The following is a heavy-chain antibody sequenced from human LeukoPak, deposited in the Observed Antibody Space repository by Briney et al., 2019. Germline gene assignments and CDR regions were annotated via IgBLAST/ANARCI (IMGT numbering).Heavy chain of an antibody. CDR3: ARDIYDSSGYYSGYDY. V-gene: IGHV1-69*05. CDR1: GGTFSSYA. D-gene: IGHD3-22*01. Sequence: ASVKVSCKASGGTFSSYAISWVRQAPGQGLEWRGRIIPIFGTANYAQKFQGRVTITTDESTSTAYMELSSLRSEDTAVYYCARDIYDSSGYYSGYDYRGQGTLVTVSS. J-gene: IGHJ4*02. CDR2: IIPIFGTA.